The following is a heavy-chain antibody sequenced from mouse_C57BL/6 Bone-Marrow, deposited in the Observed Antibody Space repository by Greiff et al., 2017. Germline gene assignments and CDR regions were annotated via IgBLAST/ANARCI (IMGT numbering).Heavy chain of an antibody. CDR3: ARHGYYYAMDY. D-gene: IGHD2-2*01. V-gene: IGHV5-6*02. CDR2: ISSGGSYT. CDR1: GFTFSSYG. J-gene: IGHJ4*01. Sequence: DVKLVESGGDLVKPGGSLKLSCAASGFTFSSYGMSWVRQTPDKRLEWVATISSGGSYTYYPDSVKGRFTISRDNAKNTLYLQMSSLKSEDTAMYYCARHGYYYAMDYWGQGTSVTVSS.